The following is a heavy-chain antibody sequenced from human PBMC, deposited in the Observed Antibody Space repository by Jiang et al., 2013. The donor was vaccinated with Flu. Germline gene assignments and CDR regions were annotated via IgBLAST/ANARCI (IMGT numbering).Heavy chain of an antibody. CDR3: VLQQHGYFDY. V-gene: IGHV3-23*01. D-gene: IGHD6-13*01. Sequence: SAISGSGGSTYYADSVKGRXTISRDNSKNTLYLQMNSLRAEDTAVYYCVLQQHGYFDYWGQGTLVTVSS. J-gene: IGHJ4*02. CDR2: ISGSGGST.